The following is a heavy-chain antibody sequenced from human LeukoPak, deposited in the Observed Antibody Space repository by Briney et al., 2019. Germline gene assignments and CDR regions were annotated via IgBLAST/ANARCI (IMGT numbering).Heavy chain of an antibody. V-gene: IGHV3-23*01. D-gene: IGHD1-26*01. CDR3: AKDVGANNH. Sequence: GGSLRLSCAASGFTFSSYAMGWVRQAPGQGLEWVSVISGSGGSTHYADSVKGRFTISRDNFKNTLYLQMNSRRAEDTAVYYCAKDVGANNHWGQGTLVTVSS. J-gene: IGHJ5*02. CDR2: ISGSGGST. CDR1: GFTFSSYA.